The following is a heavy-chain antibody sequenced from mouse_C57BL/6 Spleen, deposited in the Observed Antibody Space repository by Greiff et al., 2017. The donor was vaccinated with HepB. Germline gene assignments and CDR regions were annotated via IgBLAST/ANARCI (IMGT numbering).Heavy chain of an antibody. Sequence: EVQLVESGGGLVKPGGSLKLSCAASGFTFSSYAMSWVRQTPEKRLEWVATISDGGSYTYYPDNVKGRFTISRDNAKNNLYLQMSHLKSEDTAMYYCARGRWLLHYAMDYWGQGTSVTVSS. J-gene: IGHJ4*01. CDR3: ARGRWLLHYAMDY. D-gene: IGHD2-3*01. V-gene: IGHV5-4*01. CDR1: GFTFSSYA. CDR2: ISDGGSYT.